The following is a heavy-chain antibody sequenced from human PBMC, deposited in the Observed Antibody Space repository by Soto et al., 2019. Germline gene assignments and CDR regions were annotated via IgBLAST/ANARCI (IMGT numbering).Heavy chain of an antibody. V-gene: IGHV1-69*12. D-gene: IGHD2-21*02. CDR3: ARVTRDCGGDCHSIFDY. CDR2: IIPIFGTA. CDR1: GGTFSRYA. Sequence: QVQLVQSGAEVKKPGSSVKVSCKASGGTFSRYAISWVRQAPGQGLEWMGGIIPIFGTANYAQKFQGRVTIIADESTSTAYMELSSLRSEDAAVYYCARVTRDCGGDCHSIFDYWGQGTLVTVSS. J-gene: IGHJ4*02.